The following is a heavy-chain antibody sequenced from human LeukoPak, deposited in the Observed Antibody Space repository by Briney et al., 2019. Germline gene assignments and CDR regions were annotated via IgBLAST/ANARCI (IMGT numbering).Heavy chain of an antibody. CDR2: ISSSSSTI. CDR3: ARGASYVTSQWFDP. V-gene: IGHV3-48*01. CDR1: GFTFTTYS. J-gene: IGHJ5*02. Sequence: GGSLRLSCAASGFTFTTYSMNWVRQAPGKGLEWVSYISSSSSTIYYADSVKGRFAISRDNAKNSLYLQMNSLRAEDTAVYYCARGASYVTSQWFDPWGQGTQVTVSS. D-gene: IGHD2-21*02.